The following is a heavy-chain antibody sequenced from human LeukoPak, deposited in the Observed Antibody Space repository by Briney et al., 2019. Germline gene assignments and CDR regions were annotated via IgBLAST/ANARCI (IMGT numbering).Heavy chain of an antibody. D-gene: IGHD2-2*01. CDR1: GYTFTDYW. Sequence: ASVKVSCKASGYTFTDYWIHWVRQAPGQGLDWMGRINPISGGTNYAQKFQGRVTMTRDTSISTAYMELSRLTSDDTAVFYCVPDCSSTACLFGYWGQGTLVTVSS. CDR3: VPDCSSTACLFGY. J-gene: IGHJ4*02. CDR2: INPISGGT. V-gene: IGHV1-2*06.